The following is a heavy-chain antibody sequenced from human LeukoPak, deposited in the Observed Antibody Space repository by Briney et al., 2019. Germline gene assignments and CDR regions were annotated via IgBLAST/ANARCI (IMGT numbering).Heavy chain of an antibody. J-gene: IGHJ4*02. CDR1: GFTFSSYW. V-gene: IGHV3-7*01. D-gene: IGHD4-23*01. CDR3: ARASPMTTVAYTAGRY. CDR2: IKQDGSEK. Sequence: PGGSLRLSCAASGFTFSSYWMSWVRQAPGKGLEWVANIKQDGSEKYYVDSVKGRFTISRDNAKNSLYLQMNSLRAEDTAVYYCARASPMTTVAYTAGRYWGQGILVTVSS.